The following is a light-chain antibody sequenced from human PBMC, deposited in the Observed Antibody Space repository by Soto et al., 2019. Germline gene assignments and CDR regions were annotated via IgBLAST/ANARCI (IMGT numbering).Light chain of an antibody. J-gene: IGLJ2*01. CDR2: DVS. Sequence: QSALTQPASVSGSPGQSITISCTGTSSDVGGYNYVSWYQQHPGKAPKLMIYDVSNRPSGVSKRFSGSKSGNTASLTISGLQAGDEADYYCSSYSSSSTRVFGGGTKLTVL. V-gene: IGLV2-14*01. CDR1: SSDVGGYNY. CDR3: SSYSSSSTRV.